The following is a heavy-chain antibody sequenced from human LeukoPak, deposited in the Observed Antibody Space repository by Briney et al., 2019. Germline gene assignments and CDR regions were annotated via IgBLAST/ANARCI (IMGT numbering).Heavy chain of an antibody. D-gene: IGHD2-2*01. CDR1: GGSISSSSYY. J-gene: IGHJ6*03. CDR3: AREVVVVPAANYYYYYMDV. Sequence: SETLSLTCTVSGGSISSSSYYWGWIRQPPGKGLEWIGSIYYSGSTNYNPSLKSRVTISVDTSKNQFSLKLSSVTAADTAVYYCAREVVVVPAANYYYYYMDVWGKGTTVTVSS. V-gene: IGHV4-39*07. CDR2: IYYSGST.